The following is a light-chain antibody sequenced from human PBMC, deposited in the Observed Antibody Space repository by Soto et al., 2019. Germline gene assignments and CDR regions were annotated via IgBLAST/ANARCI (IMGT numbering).Light chain of an antibody. CDR1: SSYVGGYNY. J-gene: IGLJ1*01. CDR3: SSYTSSSTYV. Sequence: QSVLTQPASVSGSPGQSITISCTGTSSYVGGYNYVSWYQQHPGKAPKLMIYDVSNRPSGVSNRFSGSKSGNTASLTISGLQAEDEADYYRSSYTSSSTYVFGTGTKVTVL. V-gene: IGLV2-14*01. CDR2: DVS.